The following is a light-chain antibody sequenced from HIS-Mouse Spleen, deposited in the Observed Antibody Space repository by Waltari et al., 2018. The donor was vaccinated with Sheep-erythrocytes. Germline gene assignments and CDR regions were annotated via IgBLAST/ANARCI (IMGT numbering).Light chain of an antibody. V-gene: IGLV3-10*01. Sequence: SYELTQPPSVSVSPGQTARITCSGDALPQKYAYWYQQKSGPAPVLVIYEDSKRPSGIPERFSGSSSGTMATLTISGAQVEDEADYYCYSTDSSGNGVFGGGTKLTVL. J-gene: IGLJ2*01. CDR3: YSTDSSGNGV. CDR2: EDS. CDR1: ALPQKY.